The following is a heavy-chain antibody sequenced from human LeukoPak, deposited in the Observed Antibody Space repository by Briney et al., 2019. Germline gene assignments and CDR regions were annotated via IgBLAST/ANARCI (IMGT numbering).Heavy chain of an antibody. Sequence: SETLSLTCTLSGGSISSYYWNWLRQPPGKGLEWIGYIYYSGSTNYNPSLKSRVTISVDTSKNQFSLRLSSVTDADTAVYYCARAAAGDYFDYWGQGTLVTVSS. V-gene: IGHV4-59*01. D-gene: IGHD6-13*01. CDR3: ARAAAGDYFDY. CDR1: GGSISSYY. J-gene: IGHJ4*02. CDR2: IYYSGST.